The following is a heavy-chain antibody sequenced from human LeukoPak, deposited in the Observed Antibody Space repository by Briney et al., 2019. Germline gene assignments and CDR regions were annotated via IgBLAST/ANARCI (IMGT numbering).Heavy chain of an antibody. CDR3: ARYYDFWSGYYTGGSYYYGMDV. Sequence: SQTLSLTCTVSGGSISSGDYYWSWIRQPPGKGLEWIGCIYDSGSTYYNPSLKSRVTISVDTSKNQFSLKLSSVTAADTAVYYCARYYDFWSGYYTGGSYYYGMDVWGQGTTVTVSS. V-gene: IGHV4-30-4*01. J-gene: IGHJ6*02. D-gene: IGHD3-3*01. CDR2: IYDSGST. CDR1: GGSISSGDYY.